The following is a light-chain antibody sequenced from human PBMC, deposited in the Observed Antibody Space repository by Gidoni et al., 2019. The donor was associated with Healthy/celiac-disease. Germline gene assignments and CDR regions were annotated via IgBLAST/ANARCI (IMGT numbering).Light chain of an antibody. CDR1: QSVSSY. V-gene: IGKV3-11*01. Sequence: EIVLTQSPATLSLSPGERATLPRRASQSVSSYLAWYQQKPGQAPRLLIYDASNRATGIPARFSGSGSGTDFTLTISSLEPEDFAVYYCQQRSNWPRMYTFGQGTKLEIK. CDR3: QQRSNWPRMYT. CDR2: DAS. J-gene: IGKJ2*01.